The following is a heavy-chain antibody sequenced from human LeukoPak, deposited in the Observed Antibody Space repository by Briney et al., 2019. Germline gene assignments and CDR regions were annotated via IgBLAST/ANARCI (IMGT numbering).Heavy chain of an antibody. D-gene: IGHD2-2*02. J-gene: IGHJ4*02. CDR3: ARVCSSASCYNNY. CDR2: INPNSGGT. CDR1: GYTFTGYY. V-gene: IGHV1-2*06. Sequence: GASVKVSCKASGYTFTGYYTHWVRQAPGQGLEWMGRINPNSGGTNYAQKFQGRVTMTTDTSTSTGYMELRSLRSDDTAVYYCARVCSSASCYNNYWGQGTLVTVSS.